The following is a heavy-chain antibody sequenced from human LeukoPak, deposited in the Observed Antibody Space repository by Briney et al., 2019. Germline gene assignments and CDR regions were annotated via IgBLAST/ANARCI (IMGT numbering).Heavy chain of an antibody. CDR2: IGSKDYGGTT. J-gene: IGHJ4*02. V-gene: IGHV3-49*03. CDR1: GFTFGDYA. CDR3: TRGYSYGYC. D-gene: IGHD5-18*01. Sequence: GGSLRLSCTASGFTFGDYAMNWFRQAPGKGLEWVGFIGSKDYGGTTEYAASVKGRFTISRDDSKSIAYLQMNSLKTEDTAVYYCTRGYSYGYCWGQGTLVTVSS.